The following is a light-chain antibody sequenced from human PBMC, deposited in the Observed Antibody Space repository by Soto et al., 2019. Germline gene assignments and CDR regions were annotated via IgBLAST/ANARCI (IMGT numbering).Light chain of an antibody. Sequence: EIVRTQSPATLSVSPGERATLSCRASQSVNDKVAWYQQKPGQAPRLLIYAASTRATGLPARFSGSGSGTDFTHTISSLQSEDFAVYYCQQYDYWPPITFGQGTRLEIK. J-gene: IGKJ5*01. CDR3: QQYDYWPPIT. CDR1: QSVNDK. V-gene: IGKV3-15*01. CDR2: AAS.